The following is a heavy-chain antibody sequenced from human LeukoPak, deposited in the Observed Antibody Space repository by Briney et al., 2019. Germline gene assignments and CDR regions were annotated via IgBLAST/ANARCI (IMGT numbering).Heavy chain of an antibody. J-gene: IGHJ4*02. V-gene: IGHV3-9*01. Sequence: GGSLRLSCAASGFTFDGYAMHWVRQAPGKGLEWVSGISWNSGSIGYADSVKGRFTISRDNAKNSLYLQMNSLRAEDTALYYCAKDRYYYGSGTYPTSFDYWGQGTLVTVSS. CDR3: AKDRYYYGSGTYPTSFDY. D-gene: IGHD3-10*01. CDR2: ISWNSGSI. CDR1: GFTFDGYA.